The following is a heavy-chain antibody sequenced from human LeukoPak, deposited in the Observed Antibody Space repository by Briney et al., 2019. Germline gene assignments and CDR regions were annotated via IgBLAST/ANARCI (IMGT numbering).Heavy chain of an antibody. D-gene: IGHD3-10*01. CDR2: MNPNSGNT. CDR1: GYTFTSYD. Sequence: ASVKVSCKASGYTFTSYDINWVRQATGQGLEWMGWMNPNSGNTGYAQKFQGRVTMTRNTSISTAYMELSSLRSEDTAVYYCARGGTMVRGVIITFYWESWSDPWGQGTLVTVSS. J-gene: IGHJ5*02. V-gene: IGHV1-8*01. CDR3: ARGGTMVRGVIITFYWESWSDP.